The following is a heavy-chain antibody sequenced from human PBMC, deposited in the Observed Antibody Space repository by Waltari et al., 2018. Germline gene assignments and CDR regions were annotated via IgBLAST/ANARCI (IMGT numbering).Heavy chain of an antibody. CDR3: ARPIAVAGTGWFDP. V-gene: IGHV4-38-2*01. D-gene: IGHD6-19*01. CDR1: GYSISSGYY. Sequence: QVQLQESGPGLVKPSETLSLTCAVSGYSISSGYYWGCIRQHPGKGLEWIGSIYHSGSTYYNPSLKSRVTISVDTSKNQFSLKLSSVTAADTAVYYCARPIAVAGTGWFDPWGQGTLVTVSS. J-gene: IGHJ5*02. CDR2: IYHSGST.